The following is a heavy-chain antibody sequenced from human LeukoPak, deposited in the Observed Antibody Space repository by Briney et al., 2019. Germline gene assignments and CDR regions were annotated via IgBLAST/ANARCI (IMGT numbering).Heavy chain of an antibody. Sequence: GGSLRLSCAGSGFTVSSNYMSWVRQAPGEGLEWVSVIYTSGTTYYADSEKGRFTISRDSSKNTLYLQMNSLRAEDTAVYYCARDNGNDYGANWGQGTMVTVSS. CDR1: GFTVSSNY. CDR2: IYTSGTT. V-gene: IGHV3-53*01. J-gene: IGHJ3*01. CDR3: ARDNGNDYGAN. D-gene: IGHD4/OR15-4a*01.